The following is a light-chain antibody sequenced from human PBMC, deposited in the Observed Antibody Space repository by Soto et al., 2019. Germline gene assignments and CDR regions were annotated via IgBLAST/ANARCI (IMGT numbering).Light chain of an antibody. Sequence: EIVLTQSPGTLSLSPGERATLSCRASQSVSTSYLAWHQQTPRQPPRLLIYGASSRATGIPDRFSGSGSGTDFTLTISRLEPEDFAVYYCQQYGSSPITFGQGTRLEIK. CDR3: QQYGSSPIT. CDR1: QSVSTSY. J-gene: IGKJ5*01. CDR2: GAS. V-gene: IGKV3-20*01.